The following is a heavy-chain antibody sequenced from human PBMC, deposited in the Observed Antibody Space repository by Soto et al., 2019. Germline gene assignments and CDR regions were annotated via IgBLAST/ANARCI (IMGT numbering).Heavy chain of an antibody. Sequence: EVRLVESGGGVVRPGGSLRLSCGASGFTFDDYGMSWVRQAPGKGLEWVAGLNWNGGSIGYADSVKGRFTISRDNAKNSLYLQMNSLRVEDTALYYCAREFAFVFGDYALEYWCQGTLVTVSS. CDR1: GFTFDDYG. D-gene: IGHD4-17*01. CDR3: AREFAFVFGDYALEY. CDR2: LNWNGGSI. J-gene: IGHJ4*02. V-gene: IGHV3-20*04.